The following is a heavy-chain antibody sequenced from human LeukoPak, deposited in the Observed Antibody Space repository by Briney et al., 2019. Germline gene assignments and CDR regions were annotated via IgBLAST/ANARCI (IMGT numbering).Heavy chain of an antibody. CDR3: ARGYNWNYVNY. J-gene: IGHJ4*02. CDR2: IYYSGST. V-gene: IGHV4-39*07. D-gene: IGHD1-7*01. CDR1: GGSISSSSYY. Sequence: SETLSLTCTVSGGSISSSSYYWGWIRQPPGKGLEWIGSIYYSGSTYYNPSLKSRVTISVDTSKNQFSLKLSSVTAADTAVYYCARGYNWNYVNYWGQGTLVTVSS.